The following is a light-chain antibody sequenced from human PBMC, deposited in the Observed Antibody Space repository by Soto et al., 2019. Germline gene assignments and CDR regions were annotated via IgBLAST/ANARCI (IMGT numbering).Light chain of an antibody. Sequence: EVLLTQSPGTQSLSPGERATLSCRASQSVSSRYVAWYQQKPGQAPRLLIYGAFSRANGIPDRFSGRGSGTEFTLTVSRLEPEDFAVYYCQQYGTSPAWTFGQGTKVDIK. CDR2: GAF. V-gene: IGKV3-20*01. CDR3: QQYGTSPAWT. J-gene: IGKJ1*01. CDR1: QSVSSRY.